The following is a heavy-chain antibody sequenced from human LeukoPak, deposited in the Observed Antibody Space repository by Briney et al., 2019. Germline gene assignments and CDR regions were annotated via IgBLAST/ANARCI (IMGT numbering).Heavy chain of an antibody. J-gene: IGHJ4*02. Sequence: ASVKVSCKASGYTFTSYGISWVRQAPGQGLEWMGIINPSGGSTSYAQRFQGRVTMTRDTSTSTVYMELSSLRSEDTAVYYCARDGAPIFGVVNPGLGLDYWGQGTLVTVSS. V-gene: IGHV1-46*01. CDR2: INPSGGST. CDR3: ARDGAPIFGVVNPGLGLDY. CDR1: GYTFTSYG. D-gene: IGHD3-3*01.